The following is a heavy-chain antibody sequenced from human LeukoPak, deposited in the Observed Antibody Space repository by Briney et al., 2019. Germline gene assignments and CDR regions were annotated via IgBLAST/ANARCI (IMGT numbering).Heavy chain of an antibody. V-gene: IGHV1-46*01. J-gene: IGHJ5*02. CDR2: INPSGGST. D-gene: IGHD3-10*01. CDR1: GYTFTSYY. CDR3: ARGVSMVRGVMVGYNWFDP. Sequence: GASVKVSCKASGYTFTSYYMHWVRQAPGQGLEWMGIINPSGGSTSYAQKFQGRVTMTRDTSTSTVYMELSSLRSEDTAVYYCARGVSMVRGVMVGYNWFDPWGQGTLVTVSS.